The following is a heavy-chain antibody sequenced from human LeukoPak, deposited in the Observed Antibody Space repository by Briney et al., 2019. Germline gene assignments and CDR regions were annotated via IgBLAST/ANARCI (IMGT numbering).Heavy chain of an antibody. CDR2: INPNSGGT. D-gene: IGHD3-10*01. V-gene: IGHV1-2*02. CDR1: GYTFTGYY. J-gene: IGHJ4*02. CDR3: ARDHGSGSYYADY. Sequence: GASVKVSCKASGYTFTGYYMHWVRQAPGQGLEWMGWINPNSGGTNHAQKFQGKVTMTRDTSISTAYMELSRLRSDDTAVYYCARDHGSGSYYADYWGQGTLVTVSS.